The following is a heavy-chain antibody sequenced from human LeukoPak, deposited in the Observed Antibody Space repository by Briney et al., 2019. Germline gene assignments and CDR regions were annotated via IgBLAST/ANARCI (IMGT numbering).Heavy chain of an antibody. D-gene: IGHD4-17*01. CDR3: ARAAYYGDYGVGYYYYYMDV. Sequence: GAPVKVSCKASGGTFSSYAISWVRQAPGQGLEWMGGIIPIFGTANYAQKFQGRVTITTDESTSTAYMELSSLRSEDTAVYYCARAAYYGDYGVGYYYYYMDVWGKGTTVTVSS. CDR2: IIPIFGTA. CDR1: GGTFSSYA. V-gene: IGHV1-69*05. J-gene: IGHJ6*03.